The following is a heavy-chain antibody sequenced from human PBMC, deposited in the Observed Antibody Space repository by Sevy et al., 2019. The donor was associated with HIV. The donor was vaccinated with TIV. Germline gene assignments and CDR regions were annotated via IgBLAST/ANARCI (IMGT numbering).Heavy chain of an antibody. CDR3: AKEGYSYGEDY. CDR1: GFTFSSYG. J-gene: IGHJ4*02. D-gene: IGHD5-18*01. CDR2: ISYDGSNK. V-gene: IGHV3-30*18. Sequence: GESLKISCAASGFTFSSYGMHWVRQAPGKGLEWVAVISYDGSNKYYADSVKGRFTISRDNSKNTLYLQMNSLRAEDTAVYYCAKEGYSYGEDYWGQGTLVTVSS.